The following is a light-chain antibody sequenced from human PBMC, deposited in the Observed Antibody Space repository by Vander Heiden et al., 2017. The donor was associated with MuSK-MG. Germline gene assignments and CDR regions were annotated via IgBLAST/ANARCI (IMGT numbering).Light chain of an antibody. CDR1: QSISSY. J-gene: IGKJ5*01. CDR2: AAS. CDR3: QQSDSTPFT. Sequence: DIQMTQSPSSLSASVGDRVTITCRASQSISSYLNWYQQKPGKAPKLLIYAASSLQSGVPSRFSGSGSGTDFTLTISSLQPEDFATYYCQQSDSTPFTFGQGTQVEIK. V-gene: IGKV1-39*01.